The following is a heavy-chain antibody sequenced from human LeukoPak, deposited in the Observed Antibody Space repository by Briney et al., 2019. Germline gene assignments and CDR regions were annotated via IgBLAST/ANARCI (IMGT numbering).Heavy chain of an antibody. Sequence: SQTLSLTCAISGDSVSSNSAAWPWIRQSPSRGLEWLVRTYYRSKWYDDYAVSVKSRITINPDTSENQFSLQLNSVTPEDTAVYYCARDLSGGTAMVEDQFDYWGQGTLVTVSS. CDR1: GDSVSSNSAA. CDR2: TYYRSKWYD. V-gene: IGHV6-1*01. D-gene: IGHD5-18*01. J-gene: IGHJ4*02. CDR3: ARDLSGGTAMVEDQFDY.